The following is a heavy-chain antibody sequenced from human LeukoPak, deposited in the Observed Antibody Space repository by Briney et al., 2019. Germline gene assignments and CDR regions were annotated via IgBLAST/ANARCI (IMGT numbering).Heavy chain of an antibody. D-gene: IGHD3-22*01. CDR3: ARTTSGYYYDYFDY. J-gene: IGHJ4*02. Sequence: ASVKVSCKASGGTFSSYAISWVRQAPGQGLEWMGGIIPIFGTANYAQKFQGRVTITADESTSTAYMELSSLRSEDTAVYYCARTTSGYYYDYFDYWGQGTLVTVSS. V-gene: IGHV1-69*13. CDR2: IIPIFGTA. CDR1: GGTFSSYA.